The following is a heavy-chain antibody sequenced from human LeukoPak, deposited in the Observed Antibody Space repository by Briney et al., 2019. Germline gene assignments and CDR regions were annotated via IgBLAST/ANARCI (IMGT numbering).Heavy chain of an antibody. Sequence: SETLSLTCTVSGGSINSSSYYWGWIRQSPGKGLEWIGSIFYSGNTYDNPSLKSRVTISVDTSKNQFSQKLSSVTAADTAVYYCARLTYYYDSSGYFPTDFDYWGQGTLVTVSS. D-gene: IGHD3-22*01. V-gene: IGHV4-39*01. J-gene: IGHJ4*02. CDR2: IFYSGNT. CDR1: GGSINSSSYY. CDR3: ARLTYYYDSSGYFPTDFDY.